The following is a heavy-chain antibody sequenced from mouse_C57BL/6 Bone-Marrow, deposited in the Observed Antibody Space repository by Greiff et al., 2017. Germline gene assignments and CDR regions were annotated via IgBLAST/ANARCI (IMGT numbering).Heavy chain of an antibody. D-gene: IGHD1-1*01. CDR2: IYPRAGST. J-gene: IGHJ1*03. CDR3: ARLEFDGSSGDWYFDV. V-gene: IGHV1-85*01. CDR1: GYTFTSYD. Sequence: VQRVESGPELVKPGASVKLSCKASGYTFTSYDINWVKQRPGQGLEWIGWIYPRAGSTKYNEKFKGKATLAVETSSSTAYMGLHSLTSEDSAVYCCARLEFDGSSGDWYFDVWGTGTTVTVSS.